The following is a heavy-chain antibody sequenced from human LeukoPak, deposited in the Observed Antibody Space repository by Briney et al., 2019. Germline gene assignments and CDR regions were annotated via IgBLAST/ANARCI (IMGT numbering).Heavy chain of an antibody. CDR3: ARDGYSSSWLDY. CDR2: IWCEGNNK. D-gene: IGHD6-13*01. J-gene: IGHJ4*02. V-gene: IGHV3-33*01. CDR1: GFTFSTYG. Sequence: GGSLRLSCAASGFTFSTYGTHGVRRAPGRGREGGADIWCEGNNKYYADSVKRRFTISRDNSKTTLYLQMNSLRAEDTAVYYCARDGYSSSWLDYWGQGTLVTVSS.